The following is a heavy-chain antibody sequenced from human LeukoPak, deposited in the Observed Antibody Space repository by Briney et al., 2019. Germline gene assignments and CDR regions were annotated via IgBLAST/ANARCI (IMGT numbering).Heavy chain of an antibody. D-gene: IGHD3-10*02. Sequence: PGGSLRLSCAASGFTFSSYGMHWVRQAPGKGLEWVTFIRYDGSNKLYADSVKGRFTISRDNSKNTLYLQMNNLRVEDTAVYYCAILSVPGDYFDYWGQGTLVTVSS. CDR1: GFTFSSYG. V-gene: IGHV3-30*02. CDR3: AILSVPGDYFDY. J-gene: IGHJ4*02. CDR2: IRYDGSNK.